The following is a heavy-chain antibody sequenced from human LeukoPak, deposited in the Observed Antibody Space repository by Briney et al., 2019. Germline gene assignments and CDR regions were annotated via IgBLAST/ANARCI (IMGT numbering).Heavy chain of an antibody. CDR1: GGTFSSYA. V-gene: IGHV1-69*13. CDR2: IIPIFGTA. CDR3: ATLAAHYYGSAYGMDV. J-gene: IGHJ6*02. Sequence: ASVKVSCKASGGTFSSYAISWVRQAPGQGLEWMGGIIPIFGTANYAQKFQGRVTITADESTSTAYMELSSLRSEDTAVYYCATLAAHYYGSAYGMDVRGQGTTVTVSS. D-gene: IGHD3-10*01.